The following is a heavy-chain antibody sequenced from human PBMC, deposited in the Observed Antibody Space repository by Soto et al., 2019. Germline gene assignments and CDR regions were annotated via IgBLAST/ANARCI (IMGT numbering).Heavy chain of an antibody. J-gene: IGHJ6*02. CDR1: GGSVRSGNHF. CDR2: MYYTGVT. V-gene: IGHV4-61*01. Sequence: QVQLQESGPGLLKASETLSLTCSVSGGSVRSGNHFWNWIRQPPGRGLEWLGYMYYTGVTNYNRSLKSRVSMSVDTSTDQFSLNLTSLTAADTAVYYCARGGEPLGYYGLDVWGQGTTVTVSS. CDR3: ARGGEPLGYYGLDV.